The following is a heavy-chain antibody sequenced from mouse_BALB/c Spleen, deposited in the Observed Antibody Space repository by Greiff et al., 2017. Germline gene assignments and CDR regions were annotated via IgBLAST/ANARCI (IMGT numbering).Heavy chain of an antibody. D-gene: IGHD2-3*01. CDR1: GYTFTSYW. Sequence: QVQLKESGAELARPGASVKLSCKASGYTFTSYWMQWVKQRPGQGLEWIGAIYPGDGDTRYTQKFKGKATLTADKSSSTAYMQLSSLASEDSAVYYCASHYDGYLFFSMDYWGQGTSVTVSS. CDR2: IYPGDGDT. V-gene: IGHV1-87*01. CDR3: ASHYDGYLFFSMDY. J-gene: IGHJ4*01.